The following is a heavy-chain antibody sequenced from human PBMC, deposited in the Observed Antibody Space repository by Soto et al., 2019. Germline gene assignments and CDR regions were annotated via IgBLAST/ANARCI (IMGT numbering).Heavy chain of an antibody. D-gene: IGHD1-26*01. Sequence: PSQTLSLTCAISGDSVFSNTAAWNWIRQSPSRGLEWLGRTYYRSKWYNDYAVTVKSRIAINPDTSKNQFSLHLNSVTPDGTARYYCVRDVGFDFVHWGQGAQVTVSS. CDR1: GDSVFSNTAA. V-gene: IGHV6-1*01. CDR2: TYYRSKWYN. CDR3: VRDVGFDFVH. J-gene: IGHJ4*02.